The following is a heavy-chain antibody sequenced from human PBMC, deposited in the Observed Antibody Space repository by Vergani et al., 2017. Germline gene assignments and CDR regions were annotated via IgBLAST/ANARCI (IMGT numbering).Heavy chain of an antibody. CDR1: GFTFSSYS. V-gene: IGHV3-21*02. CDR3: AKIGYSYGLPRTENYYYYYGMDV. J-gene: IGHJ6*02. D-gene: IGHD5-18*01. Sequence: EVQLVESGGGLVKPGGSLRLSCAASGFTFSSYSMNWVRQAPGRGLEWVSSISSISSYIYYAASVKGRFTNSRDNAKNSLYLQMNSLRAEEPAVYYCAKIGYSYGLPRTENYYYYYGMDVWGQGTTVTVS. CDR2: ISSISSYI.